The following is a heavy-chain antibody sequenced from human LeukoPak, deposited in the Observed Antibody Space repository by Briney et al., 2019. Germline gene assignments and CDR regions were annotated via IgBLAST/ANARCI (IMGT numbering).Heavy chain of an antibody. J-gene: IGHJ6*04. CDR1: GFTFSTYA. CDR3: AELGITMIGGV. Sequence: GGSLRLSCAASGFTFSTYAMSWVRQAPRKGLEWVSYISSSGSTIYYADSVEGRFTISRDNAKNSLYLQMNSLRAEDTAVYYCAELGITMIGGVWGKGTTVTISS. D-gene: IGHD3-10*02. CDR2: ISSSGSTI. V-gene: IGHV3-48*03.